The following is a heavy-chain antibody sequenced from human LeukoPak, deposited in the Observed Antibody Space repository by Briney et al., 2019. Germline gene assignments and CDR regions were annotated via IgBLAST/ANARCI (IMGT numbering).Heavy chain of an antibody. D-gene: IGHD6-13*01. CDR3: ARRLKAATGDAFDI. CDR2: ISSGSSYI. J-gene: IGHJ3*02. CDR1: GFSFSNYG. V-gene: IGHV3-21*01. Sequence: GGSLRLSCAAYGFSFSNYGMNWVRQAPGKGLEWVSSISSGSSYIYYADSLKGRFTISRDNAKNSLYLQMNSLRVEDTAVYYCARRLKAATGDAFDIWGQGAMVTVSS.